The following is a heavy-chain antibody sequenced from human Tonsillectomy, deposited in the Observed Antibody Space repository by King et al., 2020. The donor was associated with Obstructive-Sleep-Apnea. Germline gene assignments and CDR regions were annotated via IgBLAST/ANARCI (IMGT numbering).Heavy chain of an antibody. Sequence: VQLVESGGGLVQPGGSLRLSCAASGFTFSSYAMSWVRQAPGKGLEWVSAISGSGVSTYYADSVKGRFTISRDNSKNTLYLQMNSLRAEDTAVYYCAKEGASTVVKSRGPYYFDYWGQGTLVTVSP. V-gene: IGHV3-23*04. D-gene: IGHD4-23*01. CDR2: ISGSGVST. CDR3: AKEGASTVVKSRGPYYFDY. J-gene: IGHJ4*02. CDR1: GFTFSSYA.